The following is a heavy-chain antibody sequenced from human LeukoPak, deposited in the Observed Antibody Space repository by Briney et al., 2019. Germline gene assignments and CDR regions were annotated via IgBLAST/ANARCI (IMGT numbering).Heavy chain of an antibody. D-gene: IGHD3-22*01. Sequence: ASETLSLTCTVSGGSISSSSYYWGWIRQPPGKGLEWIGSIYYSGGTYYNPSLKSRVTISVDTSKNQFSLKLSSVTAADTAVYYCARHEGGSYDSSGYCFDYWGQGTLVTVSS. CDR2: IYYSGGT. J-gene: IGHJ4*02. V-gene: IGHV4-39*01. CDR1: GGSISSSSYY. CDR3: ARHEGGSYDSSGYCFDY.